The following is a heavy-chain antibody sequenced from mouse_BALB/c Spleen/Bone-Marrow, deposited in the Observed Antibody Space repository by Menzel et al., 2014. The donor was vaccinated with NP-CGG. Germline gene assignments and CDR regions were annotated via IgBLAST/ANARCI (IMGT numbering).Heavy chain of an antibody. CDR1: GFTFSSFG. D-gene: IGHD1-1*01. CDR3: ARSGIGYYYGSNSYAMDY. V-gene: IGHV5-17*02. Sequence: EVMLVESGGGLVQPGGSRKLSCAASGFTFSSFGMHWVRQAPEKGLEWVAYISSASSTIYYADTVKGRFTISRDNPKNTLFLRMTSLRSEDTAMYYCARSGIGYYYGSNSYAMDYWGQGTSVTVSS. CDR2: ISSASSTI. J-gene: IGHJ4*01.